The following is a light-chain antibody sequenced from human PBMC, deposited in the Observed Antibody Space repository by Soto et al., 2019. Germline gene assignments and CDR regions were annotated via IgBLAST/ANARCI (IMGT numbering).Light chain of an antibody. CDR2: EVS. V-gene: IGLV2-14*01. CDR3: SSYTSSSTPWV. Sequence: QSALTQPASVSGSPGQSITISCTGTSSDVGGYNYVSWYQQHPGKAPKLMIYEVSNRPSGVSNRFSVSKSGNTASLTISGLQAEDEADYYCSSYTSSSTPWVFGGETKMTVL. J-gene: IGLJ3*02. CDR1: SSDVGGYNY.